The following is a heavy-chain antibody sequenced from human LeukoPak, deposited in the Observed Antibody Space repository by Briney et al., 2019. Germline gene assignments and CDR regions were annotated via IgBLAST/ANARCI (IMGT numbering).Heavy chain of an antibody. V-gene: IGHV6-1*01. Sequence: SQTLSLTCAISGDSVSSNSGAWNWLRQSPSRGLEWLGRTYYRSKWYYDYAVSLKSRITINPDTSKSQFSLQLNSVTPEDTAVYYCASDEGRTLDGFDIWGQGTMVTVSS. D-gene: IGHD2-15*01. CDR2: TYYRSKWYY. J-gene: IGHJ3*02. CDR3: ASDEGRTLDGFDI. CDR1: GDSVSSNSGA.